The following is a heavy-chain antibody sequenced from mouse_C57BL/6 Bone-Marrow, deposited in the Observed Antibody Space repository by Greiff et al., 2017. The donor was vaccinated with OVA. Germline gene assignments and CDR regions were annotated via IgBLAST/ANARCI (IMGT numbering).Heavy chain of an antibody. V-gene: IGHV1-69*01. J-gene: IGHJ2*01. Sequence: QVQLQQPGAELVMPGPSVKLSCKASGYTFTSFWMHWVKQRPGPGLEWIGEIDPSDSYTNYNQKFKGKSPLTVDKSSSTAYTQLSSLTSEDSAVYYCARVSPPYYFDYWGQGATLTVSS. D-gene: IGHD6-2*01. CDR1: GYTFTSFW. CDR3: ARVSPPYYFDY. CDR2: IDPSDSYT.